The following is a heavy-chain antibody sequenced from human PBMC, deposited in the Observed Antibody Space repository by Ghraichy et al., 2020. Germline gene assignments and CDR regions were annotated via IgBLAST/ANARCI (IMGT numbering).Heavy chain of an antibody. CDR2: ISAYNGNT. CDR3: ARVLRRDYGDYGLPYYFDY. J-gene: IGHJ4*02. CDR1: GYTFTSYG. V-gene: IGHV1-18*04. Sequence: ASVKVSCKASGYTFTSYGISWVRQAPGQGLEWMGWISAYNGNTNYAQKLQGRVTMTTDTSTSTAYMELRSLRSDDTAVYYCARVLRRDYGDYGLPYYFDYWGQGTLVTVSS. D-gene: IGHD4-17*01.